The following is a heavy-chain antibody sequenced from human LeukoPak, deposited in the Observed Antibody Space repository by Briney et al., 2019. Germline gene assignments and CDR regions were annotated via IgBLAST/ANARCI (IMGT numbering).Heavy chain of an antibody. CDR2: INPGGSSI. CDR1: GFTFSSYW. D-gene: IGHD1-14*01. CDR3: ARSNQADDY. Sequence: GGSLRLSCAASGFTFSSYWMHWVREVRGKGLVWVARINPGGSSITYADSVKGRFTISRDNAKNTLYLQMDSLRAEDTGVYYCARSNQADDYWGQGTLVTVSS. J-gene: IGHJ4*02. V-gene: IGHV3-74*01.